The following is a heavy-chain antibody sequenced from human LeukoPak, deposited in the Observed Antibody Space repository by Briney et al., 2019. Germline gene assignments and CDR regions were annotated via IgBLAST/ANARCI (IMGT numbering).Heavy chain of an antibody. CDR2: IYYSGST. V-gene: IGHV4-59*01. J-gene: IGHJ4*02. D-gene: IGHD3-10*01. CDR1: GGSISSDY. Sequence: SETLSLTCTVSGGSISSDYWSWVRQPPGKGLEWIGYIYYSGSTNYNPSLKSRVTISVDTSKNQFSLKLSSVTAADTAVYYCASALYGSGVGDYWGQGTLVTVSS. CDR3: ASALYGSGVGDY.